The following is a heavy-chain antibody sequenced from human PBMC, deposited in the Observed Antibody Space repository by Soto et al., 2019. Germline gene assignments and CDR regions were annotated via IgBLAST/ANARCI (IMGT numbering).Heavy chain of an antibody. CDR3: AKTGWVPSGDYLAVAGHGREFDY. V-gene: IGHV3-23*01. J-gene: IGHJ4*02. CDR2: ISGSGGST. CDR1: GFTFSSYA. D-gene: IGHD6-19*01. Sequence: GGSLRLSCAASGFTFSSYAMSWVRQAPGKGLEWVSAISGSGGSTYYADSVKGRFTISRDNSKNTLYLQMNSLRAEDTAVYYCAKTGWVPSGDYLAVAGHGREFDYWGQGTLVTVSS.